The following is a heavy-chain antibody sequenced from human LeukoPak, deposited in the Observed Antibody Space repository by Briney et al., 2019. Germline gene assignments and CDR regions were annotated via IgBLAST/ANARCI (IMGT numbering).Heavy chain of an antibody. V-gene: IGHV4-4*02. D-gene: IGHD3-10*01. Sequence: PSGTLSLTCAVSGDSISSTNWWSWVRQPPGKGLEWIGEICHSESTNYNPSLKSRVTISVDESKNQFSLRLNSVTAADTAVYYCARLVRGVIIIHGMDVWGQGTTVTVSS. CDR3: ARLVRGVIIIHGMDV. CDR2: ICHSEST. CDR1: GDSISSTNW. J-gene: IGHJ6*02.